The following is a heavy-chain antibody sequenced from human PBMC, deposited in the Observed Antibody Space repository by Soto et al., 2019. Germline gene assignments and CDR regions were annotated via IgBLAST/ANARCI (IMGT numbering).Heavy chain of an antibody. Sequence: QVQLVESGGGVVQPGRSLRLSCAASGFIFSRYGMHWVRQAPGKGLEWVAVISYDGSNKYYAESVKGRFIISRDKSENTLYLQMNSLRAEDTAVYYCAKDLGSGKPYCYYAMDVWGQGTTVTVSS. CDR1: GFIFSRYG. D-gene: IGHD3-10*01. J-gene: IGHJ6*02. V-gene: IGHV3-30*18. CDR3: AKDLGSGKPYCYYAMDV. CDR2: ISYDGSNK.